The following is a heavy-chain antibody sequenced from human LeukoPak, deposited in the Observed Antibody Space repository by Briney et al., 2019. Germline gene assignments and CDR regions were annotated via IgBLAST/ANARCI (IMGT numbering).Heavy chain of an antibody. V-gene: IGHV3-72*01. J-gene: IGHJ3*02. D-gene: IGHD1-26*01. CDR1: GFIFSDHY. Sequence: GGSLRLSCAASGFIFSDHYMDWVRQAPGKGLDWVGRSRNKANSYTTEYAASVKGRFTISRDDSKNSLYLQMSSLKTGDTAVYYCVRVISGSYAFDIWGQGTMVTVSS. CDR2: SRNKANSYTT. CDR3: VRVISGSYAFDI.